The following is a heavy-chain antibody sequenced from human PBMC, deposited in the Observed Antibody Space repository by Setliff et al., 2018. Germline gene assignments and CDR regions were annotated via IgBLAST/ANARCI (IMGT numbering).Heavy chain of an antibody. J-gene: IGHJ5*02. V-gene: IGHV1-69-2*01. CDR2: VDPEDGET. CDR1: GYTFTDYY. Sequence: ASVKVSCKASGYTFTDYYMHWVQQAPGKGLEWMGRVDPEDGETIYAEKFQGRVTITADTSTDTAYMELSSLRSEDTAVYYCATVSYSSSRSVGFDPWGQGTLVTVSS. CDR3: ATVSYSSSRSVGFDP. D-gene: IGHD6-13*01.